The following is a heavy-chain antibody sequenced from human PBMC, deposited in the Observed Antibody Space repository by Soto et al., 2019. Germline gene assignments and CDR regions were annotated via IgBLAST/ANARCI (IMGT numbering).Heavy chain of an antibody. J-gene: IGHJ5*02. CDR3: ATRITVFGLLIPPFDP. V-gene: IGHV4-34*02. CDR2: INHTGGT. D-gene: IGHD3-3*01. CDR1: GGSVNGFY. Sequence: QVHLQQWGAGLLKPSETLSLTCAVYGGSVNGFYWNWIRQPPGKGLEWIGEINHTGGTHYNPSLKSRVTMSVDTSKNQFSLRLSSVTAADTAIYYCATRITVFGLLIPPFDPWGQGTQVTVSS.